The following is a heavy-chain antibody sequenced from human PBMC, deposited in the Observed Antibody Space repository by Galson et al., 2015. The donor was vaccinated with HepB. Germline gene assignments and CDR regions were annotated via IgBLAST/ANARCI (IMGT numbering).Heavy chain of an antibody. CDR2: IYYSGST. J-gene: IGHJ4*01. Sequence: SETLSLTCTVSGGSVSSGSYYWSWIRQPPGKGLEWIGYIYYSGSTNYNPSLKSRVTISVDTSKNQFSLKLSSVTAADTAVYYCARHWFSPSSSWYIQDYWGQGTLVTVSS. D-gene: IGHD6-13*01. CDR3: ARHWFSPSSSWYIQDY. CDR1: GGSVSSGSYY. V-gene: IGHV4-61*01.